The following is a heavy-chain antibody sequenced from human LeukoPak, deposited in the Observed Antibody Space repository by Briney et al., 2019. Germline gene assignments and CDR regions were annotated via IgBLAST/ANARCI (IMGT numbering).Heavy chain of an antibody. J-gene: IGHJ4*02. V-gene: IGHV4-39*01. CDR3: ARNNTHEGYGYYFDY. D-gene: IGHD5-18*01. CDR2: IYYSAST. CDR1: GDSISSSISY. Sequence: PSDPLSFTCTVAGDSISSSISYWGWIRQPPGKWLEWIWSIYYSASTNSNPSLKSAVFLSVDTSKNQFSMKLSSVTAAETAVYYCARNNTHEGYGYYFDYWGQGTLITVSS.